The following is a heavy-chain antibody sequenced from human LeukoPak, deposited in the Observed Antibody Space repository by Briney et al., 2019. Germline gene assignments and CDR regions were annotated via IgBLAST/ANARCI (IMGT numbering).Heavy chain of an antibody. CDR2: IYFSGSA. CDR3: ARSSYVSYYMDV. V-gene: IGHV4-39*01. Sequence: PSETLSLTCTVSGGSISSGSYYWGWIRQPPGKGLEWIGTIYFSGSAHYNPSLKSRVTISVDTSKNQFSLKLSSVTAADTAVYYCARSSYVSYYMDVWGKGTTVTVSS. D-gene: IGHD3-16*01. J-gene: IGHJ6*03. CDR1: GGSISSGSYY.